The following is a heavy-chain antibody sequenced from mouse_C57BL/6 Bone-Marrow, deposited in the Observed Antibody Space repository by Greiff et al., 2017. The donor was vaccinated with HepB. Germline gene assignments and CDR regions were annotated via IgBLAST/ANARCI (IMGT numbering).Heavy chain of an antibody. J-gene: IGHJ4*01. CDR3: AKNPIYYGTYYYAMDY. Sequence: VQLQQSGPGLVQPSQSLSITCTVSGFSLTSYGVHWVRQSPGKGLEWLGVIWRGGSTDYNAAFMSRLSITKDNSKSQVFFKMNSLQADDTAIYYCAKNPIYYGTYYYAMDYWGQGTSVTVSS. D-gene: IGHD2-1*01. V-gene: IGHV2-5*01. CDR2: IWRGGST. CDR1: GFSLTSYG.